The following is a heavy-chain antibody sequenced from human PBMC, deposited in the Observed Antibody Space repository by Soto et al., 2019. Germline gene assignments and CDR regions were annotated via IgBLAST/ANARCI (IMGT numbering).Heavy chain of an antibody. CDR1: GNTFTTFW. J-gene: IGHJ5*02. Sequence: PVESVKISRAVFGNTFTTFWIIWVLQMPGKGLEVMGSIDPGHTYDTYSPALQGHVTIAADKATSTAYLQWSSLKASDTAMYFCARIYCTTTTCHSWFGPWGQGTLVTVSS. CDR2: IDPGHTYD. CDR3: ARIYCTTTTCHSWFGP. D-gene: IGHD2-2*01. V-gene: IGHV5-10-1*01.